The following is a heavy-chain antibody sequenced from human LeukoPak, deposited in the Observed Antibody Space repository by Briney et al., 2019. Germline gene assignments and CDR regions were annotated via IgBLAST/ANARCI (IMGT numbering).Heavy chain of an antibody. V-gene: IGHV3-53*01. Sequence: PGGSLRLSCAASGFTLSSSYVNWVRQAPGKGLEWVSVIYSAGSTYYADSVKGRFTISRDNSKNTLYLQMNSLRADDTAVYYCAREESPGVFDIWGQGTRVTVSS. CDR1: GFTLSSSY. CDR3: AREESPGVFDI. J-gene: IGHJ3*02. CDR2: IYSAGST. D-gene: IGHD3-10*01.